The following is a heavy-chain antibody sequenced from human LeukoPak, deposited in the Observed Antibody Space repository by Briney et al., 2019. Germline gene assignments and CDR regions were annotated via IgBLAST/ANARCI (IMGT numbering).Heavy chain of an antibody. J-gene: IGHJ4*02. CDR1: GYTFSSYD. V-gene: IGHV1-8*01. Sequence: ASVNDSCKASGYTFSSYDINWVRQATGQGLEWIGWMNPNSGDKGYAQKFQDRVTMTRNTSINTAYMELSSLRSEDTGVYYCARGPPGSSSSDYWGQGTLVT. D-gene: IGHD6-13*01. CDR2: MNPNSGDK. CDR3: ARGPPGSSSSDY.